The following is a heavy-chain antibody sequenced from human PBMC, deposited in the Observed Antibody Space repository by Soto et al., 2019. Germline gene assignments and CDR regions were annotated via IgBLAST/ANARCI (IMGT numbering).Heavy chain of an antibody. CDR2: ISYDGSNK. Sequence: GGSLRLSCSASGFPFSSYAMHWVRQAPGKGLEWVAVISYDGSNKYYADSVKGRFTISRANSKNTLYLQMNSLRAEDTAVYYCASRYSYDAFDIWGQGTMVTVSS. CDR1: GFPFSSYA. V-gene: IGHV3-30-3*01. CDR3: ASRYSYDAFDI. J-gene: IGHJ3*02. D-gene: IGHD5-18*01.